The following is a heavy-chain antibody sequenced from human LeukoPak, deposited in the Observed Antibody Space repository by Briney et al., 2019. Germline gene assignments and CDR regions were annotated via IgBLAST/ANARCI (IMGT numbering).Heavy chain of an antibody. CDR1: GFTFDDYA. V-gene: IGHV3-9*01. CDR3: ARERCISTSCSHGMDV. J-gene: IGHJ6*02. CDR2: ISWNSGSI. Sequence: GGSLRLSCAASGFTFDDYAMHWVRQAPGKGLEWVSGISWNSGSIGYADSVRGRFTISRDNAKNTLYVQMNSLRAEDTAVYYCARERCISTSCSHGMDVWGQGTTVTVSS. D-gene: IGHD2-2*01.